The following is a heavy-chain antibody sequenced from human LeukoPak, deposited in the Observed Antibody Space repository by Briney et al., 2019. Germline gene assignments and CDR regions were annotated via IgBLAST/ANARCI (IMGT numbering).Heavy chain of an antibody. CDR1: GFTFNSYA. Sequence: PGGSLRLSCPASGFTFNSYAMHWVRRAPGKGLEWVAFIRHDGSSEYYADSVKGRFIISRDRSGNTLSLQMKSLRPEDTAMYYCARHNTRFLERLPALGSWGQGTLVTVSS. J-gene: IGHJ5*02. D-gene: IGHD3-3*01. V-gene: IGHV3-30*02. CDR2: IRHDGSSE. CDR3: ARHNTRFLERLPALGS.